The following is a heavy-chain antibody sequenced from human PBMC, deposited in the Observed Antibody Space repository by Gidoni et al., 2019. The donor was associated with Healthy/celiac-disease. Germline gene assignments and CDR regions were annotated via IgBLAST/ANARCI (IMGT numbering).Heavy chain of an antibody. CDR3: ATKTNYGGNTYYYYGMDV. V-gene: IGHV1-69*01. J-gene: IGHJ6*02. D-gene: IGHD4-17*01. CDR1: GGTFSSYA. Sequence: QVQLVQSGAEVKKPGSSVKVSCKASGGTFSSYAISWVRQAPGQGLEWKGGIIPIFSTANYAQKFQGRVTITADESTSTAYMELSSLRSEDTAVYYCATKTNYGGNTYYYYGMDVWGQGTTVTVSS. CDR2: IIPIFSTA.